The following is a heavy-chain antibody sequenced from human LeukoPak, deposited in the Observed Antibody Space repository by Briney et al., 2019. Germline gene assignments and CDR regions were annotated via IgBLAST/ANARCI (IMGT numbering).Heavy chain of an antibody. CDR2: IIPIFGTA. CDR3: ARGVGRSDGYPSYYYYMDV. Sequence: SVKVSCKASGGTFSSYAISWVRQAPGQGLEGMGGIIPIFGTANYAQKFQGRVTITADKSTSTAYMELSSLRSEDTAVYYCARGVGRSDGYPSYYYYMDVWGKGTTVTVSS. D-gene: IGHD5-18*01. V-gene: IGHV1-69*06. J-gene: IGHJ6*03. CDR1: GGTFSSYA.